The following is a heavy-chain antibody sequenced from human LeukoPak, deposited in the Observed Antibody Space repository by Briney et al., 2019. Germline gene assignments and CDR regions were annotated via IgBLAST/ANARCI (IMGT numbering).Heavy chain of an antibody. D-gene: IGHD2-8*01. Sequence: ASETLSLTCAVYGGSFSGYYWSWIRQPPGKGLEWIGEINHSGSTNYNPSLKSRVTISVDTSKNQFSLKLSSVTAADTAVYYCARYCTNGVCYNDAFDIWGQGTMVTVSS. CDR1: GGSFSGYY. J-gene: IGHJ3*02. CDR2: INHSGST. V-gene: IGHV4-34*01. CDR3: ARYCTNGVCYNDAFDI.